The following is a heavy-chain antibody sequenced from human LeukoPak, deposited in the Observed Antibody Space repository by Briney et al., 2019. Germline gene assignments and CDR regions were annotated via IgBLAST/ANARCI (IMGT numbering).Heavy chain of an antibody. Sequence: PGGSLRLSCAASGFTFNDYQMNWIRQAPGKGPEWVSYISSSGTTIFYADSVRGRFTVSRGNARNSLLLQMDYLSAEGTAVYYCAREGYSSSFDYWGQGALVTVSS. CDR3: AREGYSSSFDY. J-gene: IGHJ4*01. CDR1: GFTFNDYQ. CDR2: ISSSGTTI. V-gene: IGHV3-11*01. D-gene: IGHD5-18*01.